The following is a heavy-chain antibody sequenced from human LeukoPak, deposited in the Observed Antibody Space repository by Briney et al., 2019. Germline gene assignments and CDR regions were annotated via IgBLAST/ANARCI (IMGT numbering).Heavy chain of an antibody. D-gene: IGHD2-15*01. V-gene: IGHV3-48*03. CDR3: TKETPQMDV. Sequence: GGCLRLSCASSGFTFSSYEMNWVRQAPGQGLEWVSYSSSTGNTVHYAGSVKGRFTISRDNAKNSLYLQMNRPRAEDTAVYYCTKETPQMDVWGKGTTVTVSS. CDR2: SSSTGNTV. CDR1: GFTFSSYE. J-gene: IGHJ6*04.